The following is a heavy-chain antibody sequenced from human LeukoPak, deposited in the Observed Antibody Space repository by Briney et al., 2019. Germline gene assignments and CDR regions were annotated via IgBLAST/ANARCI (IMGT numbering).Heavy chain of an antibody. CDR3: ARRAYGSGSFNWYYFDY. Sequence: SETLSLTCTVSGGSISNYYWSWIRQPPGKGLEWIGYIYYSGSTNYNPSLKSRVTISVDTSKNQFSLKLNSVTAADTAVYYCARRAYGSGSFNWYYFDYWGQGTLVAVSS. D-gene: IGHD3-10*01. CDR1: GGSISNYY. V-gene: IGHV4-59*08. J-gene: IGHJ4*02. CDR2: IYYSGST.